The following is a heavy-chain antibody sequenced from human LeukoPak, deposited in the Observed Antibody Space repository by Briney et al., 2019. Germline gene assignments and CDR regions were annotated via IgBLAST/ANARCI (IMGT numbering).Heavy chain of an antibody. CDR3: ARDWSGRTNWFDP. Sequence: GGSLRLSCAASGFTFSSYGMHWVRQAPGKGLEWVAVIWYDGSNKYYADSVKGRFTISRDNSKNTLYLQMNSLRAEDTAVYYCARDWSGRTNWFDPWGQGTLVTVSS. V-gene: IGHV3-33*01. CDR1: GFTFSSYG. D-gene: IGHD3-3*01. CDR2: IWYDGSNK. J-gene: IGHJ5*02.